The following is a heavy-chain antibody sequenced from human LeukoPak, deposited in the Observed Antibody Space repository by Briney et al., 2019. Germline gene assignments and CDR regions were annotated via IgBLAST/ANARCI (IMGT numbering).Heavy chain of an antibody. CDR2: ISSSSSYI. Sequence: GGSLRLSCAASGFTFSSYSMNWVRQAPGKGLEWVSSISSSSSYIYYADSVKGRFTISRDNAKNSLYLQMNSLRAEDTAVYYRARREMTHDAFDIWGQGTMVTVSS. J-gene: IGHJ3*02. V-gene: IGHV3-21*01. D-gene: IGHD5-24*01. CDR3: ARREMTHDAFDI. CDR1: GFTFSSYS.